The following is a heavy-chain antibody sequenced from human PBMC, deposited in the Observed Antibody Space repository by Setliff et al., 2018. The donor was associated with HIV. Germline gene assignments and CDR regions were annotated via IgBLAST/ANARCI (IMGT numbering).Heavy chain of an antibody. Sequence: PSETLSLTYTVSGGSISSGGYYWSWIRQHPGKGLEWIGYIHYSGSTYFNPSLKSRVTISLDTSKNQFSLKVSSMTAADTAVYYCARNSKNWNYPVEYYDYYMDVWGTGTAVTVSS. V-gene: IGHV4-31*03. J-gene: IGHJ6*03. CDR1: GGSISSGGYY. D-gene: IGHD1-7*01. CDR2: IHYSGST. CDR3: ARNSKNWNYPVEYYDYYMDV.